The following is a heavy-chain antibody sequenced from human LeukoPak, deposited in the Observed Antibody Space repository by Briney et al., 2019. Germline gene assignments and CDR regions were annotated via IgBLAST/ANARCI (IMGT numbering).Heavy chain of an antibody. J-gene: IGHJ4*02. CDR2: ISYTAST. CDR3: ARGVPTATYFDC. CDR1: GGSISSSSYY. Sequence: PSETLSLTCTVSGGSISSSSYYWGWIRQPPGKGLEWIGSISYTASTSCNPSLKSRVTISIDTSKNQFSLKLSSVTAADTAVYYCARGVPTATYFDCWGQGTLATVSS. D-gene: IGHD2-2*01. V-gene: IGHV4-39*01.